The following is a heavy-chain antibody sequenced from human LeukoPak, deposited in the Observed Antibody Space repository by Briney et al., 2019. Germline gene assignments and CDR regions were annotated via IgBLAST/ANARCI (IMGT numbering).Heavy chain of an antibody. CDR3: ARDQTVRGVITIQYYFDY. Sequence: GGSLRLSCAASGFTFSSYAMHWVRQAPGKGLEWVAVISYDGSNKYYADSVKGRFTISRDNSKNTLYLQMNSLRAEDTAVYYCARDQTVRGVITIQYYFDYWGQGTLVTVSS. V-gene: IGHV3-30-3*01. D-gene: IGHD3-10*01. CDR1: GFTFSSYA. CDR2: ISYDGSNK. J-gene: IGHJ4*02.